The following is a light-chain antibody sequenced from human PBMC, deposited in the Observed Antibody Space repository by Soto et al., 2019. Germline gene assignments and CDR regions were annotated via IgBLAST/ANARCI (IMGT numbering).Light chain of an antibody. J-gene: IGLJ2*01. Sequence: QSALTQPASVSGSPGQSITLSCTGTSSDVGAYHYVSWYQQHPGKAPKLMIYDVSNRPSGVSNRFSGSKSGNTASLTISGLQAEDEADYYCSSYTSSSTLVFGGGTKLTVL. CDR1: SSDVGAYHY. CDR2: DVS. CDR3: SSYTSSSTLV. V-gene: IGLV2-14*01.